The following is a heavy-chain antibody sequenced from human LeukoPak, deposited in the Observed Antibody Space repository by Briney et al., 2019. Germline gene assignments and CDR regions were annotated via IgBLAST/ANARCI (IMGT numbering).Heavy chain of an antibody. CDR3: ARAGLGSYPPFDY. Sequence: ASVKVSCKASGYSFIGYYMHWVRQAPGQGLEWMGWIKSNSGGTHYAQKFQGRVTMTRDTSISTAYMELSRLRSDDTAVYYCARAGLGSYPPFDYWGQGTLVTVSS. CDR2: IKSNSGGT. V-gene: IGHV1-2*02. J-gene: IGHJ4*02. CDR1: GYSFIGYY. D-gene: IGHD1-26*01.